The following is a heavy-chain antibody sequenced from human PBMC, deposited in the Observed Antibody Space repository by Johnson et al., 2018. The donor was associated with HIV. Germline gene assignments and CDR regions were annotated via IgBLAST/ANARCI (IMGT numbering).Heavy chain of an antibody. Sequence: QMLLVESGGGVVQPGRSLRLSCAASGLTFGSYPLHWVRQAPGRGLEWVAVISYDGSNKYYADSVKGRFTISRDNSKNKLYLQMNSLRAEDTAVYYCAKGENDDGDYGLDAFDIWGQGTMVTVSS. J-gene: IGHJ3*02. V-gene: IGHV3-30*04. D-gene: IGHD4-17*01. CDR3: AKGENDDGDYGLDAFDI. CDR1: GLTFGSYP. CDR2: ISYDGSNK.